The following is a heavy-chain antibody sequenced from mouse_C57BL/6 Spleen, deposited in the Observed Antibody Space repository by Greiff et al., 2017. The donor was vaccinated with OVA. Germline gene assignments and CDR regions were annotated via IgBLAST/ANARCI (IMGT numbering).Heavy chain of an antibody. Sequence: EVQLQQSGPELVKPGASVKISCKASGYTFTDYYMNWVKQSHGKSLEWIGDINPNNGGTSYNQKFKGKATLTVDKSSSTAYMELRSLTSEDSAVYYCARSGQLTFAYWGQGTLVTVSA. CDR3: ARSGQLTFAY. J-gene: IGHJ3*01. D-gene: IGHD3-2*02. V-gene: IGHV1-26*01. CDR1: GYTFTDYY. CDR2: INPNNGGT.